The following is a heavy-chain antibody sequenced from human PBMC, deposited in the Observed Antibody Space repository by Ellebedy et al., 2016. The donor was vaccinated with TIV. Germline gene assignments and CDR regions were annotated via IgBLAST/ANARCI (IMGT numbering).Heavy chain of an antibody. V-gene: IGHV3-23*01. CDR2: ISDRGGST. J-gene: IGHJ4*02. D-gene: IGHD2-2*01. Sequence: GESLKISXAASRFAFGNYAMNWVRQAPGKGLEWVSTISDRGGSTYYADSVKGRFTISRDNSKNTVYLQMNSLRAEDTAVYYCAKDVVGVPGRRGGFDYWGQGTLVTVSS. CDR3: AKDVVGVPGRRGGFDY. CDR1: RFAFGNYA.